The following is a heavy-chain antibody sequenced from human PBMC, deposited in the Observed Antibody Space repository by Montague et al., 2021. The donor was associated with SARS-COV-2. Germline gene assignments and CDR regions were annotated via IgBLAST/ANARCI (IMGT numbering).Heavy chain of an antibody. V-gene: IGHV3-9*01. Sequence: SLRLSCAASGFTFDDYAMHWVRQAPGKGLEWVSGISWNSGSIGYADSVKGRFTISRDNAKNSLYLQMNSLRAEDTALYYCAKFPQRKYDNLIDDAFDIWGQGTMVTVSS. J-gene: IGHJ3*02. D-gene: IGHD3-9*01. CDR3: AKFPQRKYDNLIDDAFDI. CDR2: ISWNSGSI. CDR1: GFTFDDYA.